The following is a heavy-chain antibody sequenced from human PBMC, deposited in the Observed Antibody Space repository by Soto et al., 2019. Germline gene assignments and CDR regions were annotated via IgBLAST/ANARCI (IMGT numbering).Heavy chain of an antibody. Sequence: GGSLRLSCAASGFTFSSYGMHWVRQAPGKGLEWVAVISYDGSNKYYADSVKGRFTISRDNSKNTLYLQMNSLRAEDTAVYYCAKDTGTYGLQSFDIWGQGTMVTVSS. D-gene: IGHD4-17*01. CDR2: ISYDGSNK. CDR1: GFTFSSYG. CDR3: AKDTGTYGLQSFDI. V-gene: IGHV3-30*18. J-gene: IGHJ3*02.